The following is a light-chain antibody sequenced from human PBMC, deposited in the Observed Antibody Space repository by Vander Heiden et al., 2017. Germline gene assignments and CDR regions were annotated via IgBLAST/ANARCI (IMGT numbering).Light chain of an antibody. Sequence: IYAPSPFSASTGDRVTITCRARESIIGDIACCQRKPEETPRSLRYTASTLRNGVPSRFSGGGSRADFSLTNSGLQCEKFATYNCRKCLRDPPTFGQGTKVEIK. CDR2: TAS. V-gene: IGKV1-8*01. J-gene: IGKJ1*01. CDR1: ESIIGD. CDR3: RKCLRDPPT.